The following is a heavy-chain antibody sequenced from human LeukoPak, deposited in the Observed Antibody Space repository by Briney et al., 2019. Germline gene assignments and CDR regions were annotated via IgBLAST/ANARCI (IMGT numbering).Heavy chain of an antibody. CDR2: IIPIFGTA. Sequence: SVKXSCKASGGTFSSYAISWVRQAPGQGLEWMGGIIPIFGTANYAQKFQGRVTITADESTSTAYMELSSLRSEDTAVYYCARGPTGGSYSAEYFQHWGQGTLVTVSS. CDR3: ARGPTGGSYSAEYFQH. D-gene: IGHD1-26*01. V-gene: IGHV1-69*01. CDR1: GGTFSSYA. J-gene: IGHJ1*01.